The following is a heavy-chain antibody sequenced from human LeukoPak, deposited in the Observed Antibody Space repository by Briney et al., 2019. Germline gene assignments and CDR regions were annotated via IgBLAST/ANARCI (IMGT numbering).Heavy chain of an antibody. CDR2: ISGSGGST. V-gene: IGHV3-23*01. CDR3: TRAAAAGRFPFDY. CDR1: GFTFSSYA. Sequence: GGSLRLSCAASGFTFSSYAMSWVRQAPGKGLEWVSAISGSGGSTYYADSVKGRFTISRDNAKNSLYLQMNSLRAEDTAVYYCTRAAAAGRFPFDYWGQGTLVTVSS. J-gene: IGHJ4*02. D-gene: IGHD6-13*01.